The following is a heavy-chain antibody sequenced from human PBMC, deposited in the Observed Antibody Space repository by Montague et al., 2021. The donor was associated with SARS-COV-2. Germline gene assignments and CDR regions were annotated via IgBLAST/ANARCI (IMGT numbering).Heavy chain of an antibody. V-gene: IGHV3-33*01. D-gene: IGHD1-1*01. Sequence: SLRLSCAASGFSFSSSVMHWVRQAPGKGLEWVAVIRSDGNHKSYADSVRGRFTVSRDNSNNILYLQMNSLKVDDTAVYYCARENAWKCDLDFWGQGTIVTVSS. CDR3: ARENAWKCDLDF. J-gene: IGHJ4*02. CDR1: GFSFSSSV. CDR2: IRSDGNHK.